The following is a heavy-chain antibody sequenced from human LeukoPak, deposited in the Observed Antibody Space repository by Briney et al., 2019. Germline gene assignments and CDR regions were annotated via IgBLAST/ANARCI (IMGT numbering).Heavy chain of an antibody. CDR1: GFTFSRSW. CDR3: ARQADRGDSSSWYVNYFDY. J-gene: IGHJ4*02. D-gene: IGHD6-13*01. V-gene: IGHV3-7*01. Sequence: PGGSLRLSCAASGFTFSRSWMTWVRQAPGKGLEWVASINEDGSEIHYVDSVKGRFTISRDNAKDSLYLQMNSLTAEDTAMYYCARQADRGDSSSWYVNYFDYWGQGTLVTVSS. CDR2: INEDGSEI.